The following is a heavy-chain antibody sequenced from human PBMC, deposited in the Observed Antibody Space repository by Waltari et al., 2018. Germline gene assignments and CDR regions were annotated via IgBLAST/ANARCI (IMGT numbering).Heavy chain of an antibody. D-gene: IGHD1-26*01. Sequence: QVQLVQSGAEVKRPGASVKVSCRASGYTLTSYGINWVRQAPGQGLEWMGWIATYNGNTNYAQSLQGRVTMTTNPSTKTAYLELRSLRTDDTAVYYCARAVGGGARGYYGMDVWGQGTTVTVS. CDR2: IATYNGNT. V-gene: IGHV1-18*04. CDR1: GYTLTSYG. J-gene: IGHJ6*02. CDR3: ARAVGGGARGYYGMDV.